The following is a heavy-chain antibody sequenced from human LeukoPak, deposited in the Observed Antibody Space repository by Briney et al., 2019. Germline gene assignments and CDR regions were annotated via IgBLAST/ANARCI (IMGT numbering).Heavy chain of an antibody. J-gene: IGHJ5*02. CDR1: GYSFTNYW. CDR3: ARHKVGAASWFDP. D-gene: IGHD1-26*01. CDR2: IYPGDSDT. Sequence: PGESLKISCKGSGYSFTNYWIGWVRQMPGKGLEWMGIIYPGDSDTRYSPSFQGQVTISADKSISTAYLQWGSLKASDTAMYYCARHKVGAASWFDPWGQGTLVTVSS. V-gene: IGHV5-51*01.